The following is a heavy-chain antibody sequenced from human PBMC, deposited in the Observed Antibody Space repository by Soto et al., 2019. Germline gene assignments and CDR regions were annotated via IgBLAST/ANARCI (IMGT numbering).Heavy chain of an antibody. CDR1: GGSFSSYA. CDR2: LIVILGTT. J-gene: IGHJ4*02. D-gene: IGHD3-22*01. CDR3: ASGDYDSSGYSIDY. Sequence: QVQLVQSGAEVRKPGSSVKVSCQSFGGSFSSYAFSWVRQAPGQGLEWMGGLIVILGTTNYAQKFKGRVTVTADESTSTAYMEVSSLESEYTAIYYCASGDYDSSGYSIDYWGQGTQVTVSS. V-gene: IGHV1-69*01.